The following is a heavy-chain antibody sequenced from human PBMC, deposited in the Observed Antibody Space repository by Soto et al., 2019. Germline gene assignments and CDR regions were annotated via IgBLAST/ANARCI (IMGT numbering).Heavy chain of an antibody. D-gene: IGHD3-3*01. CDR3: ARKGDYDFWSGYYGYFDY. V-gene: IGHV1-18*01. J-gene: IGHJ4*02. Sequence: ASGKVSCKASGYTFTSYSISWVLQAPGEGLEWMGWISAYNGNTNYAQKLQGRVTMTTDTSTSTAYMELRSLRSDDTAVYYCARKGDYDFWSGYYGYFDYWGQGTLVTVSS. CDR1: GYTFTSYS. CDR2: ISAYNGNT.